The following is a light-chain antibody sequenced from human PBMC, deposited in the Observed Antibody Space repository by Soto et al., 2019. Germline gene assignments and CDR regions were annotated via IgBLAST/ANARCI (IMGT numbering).Light chain of an antibody. CDR1: QSISSY. CDR2: RAS. Sequence: DIQMTQSPSSLSASVGDRVTISCRASQSISSYLNWYQQKPGTAPRLLIYRASSVKSGVPPRFSGSGSATFFTLTIHNLQPDDFATYFCQQTHSIPPTFGPGTKVDIK. J-gene: IGKJ2*01. V-gene: IGKV1-39*01. CDR3: QQTHSIPPT.